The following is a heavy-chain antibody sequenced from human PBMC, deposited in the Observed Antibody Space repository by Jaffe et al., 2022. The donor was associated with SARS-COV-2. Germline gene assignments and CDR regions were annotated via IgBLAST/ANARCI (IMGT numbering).Heavy chain of an antibody. CDR2: IIPILGIA. CDR1: GGTFSSYT. J-gene: IGHJ5*02. Sequence: QVQLVQSGAEVKKPGSSVKVSCKASGGTFSSYTISWVRQAPGQGLEWMGRIIPILGIANYAQKFQGRVTITADKSTSTAYMELSSLRSEDTAVYYCARDLEQLNTPPGRFDPWGQGTLVTVSS. CDR3: ARDLEQLNTPPGRFDP. V-gene: IGHV1-69*08. D-gene: IGHD3-3*01.